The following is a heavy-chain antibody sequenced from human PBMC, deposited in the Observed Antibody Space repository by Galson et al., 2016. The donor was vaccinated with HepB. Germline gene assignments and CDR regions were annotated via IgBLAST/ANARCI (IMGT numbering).Heavy chain of an antibody. Sequence: SLRLSCAASGFSFSSYWMNWVRQVPGKGLEWVANIKQDGSQQTYLDSVKGRFIISRDNAKNSLYLHMNRVRAEDTAVYYCARADDGYPYGYSYHYYGMDVWGLGTKVTVSS. CDR1: GFSFSSYW. V-gene: IGHV3-7*01. J-gene: IGHJ6*02. CDR2: IKQDGSQQ. D-gene: IGHD3-16*01. CDR3: ARADDGYPYGYSYHYYGMDV.